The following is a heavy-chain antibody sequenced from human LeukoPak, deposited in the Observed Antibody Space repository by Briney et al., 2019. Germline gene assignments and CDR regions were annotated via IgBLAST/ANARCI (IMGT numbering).Heavy chain of an antibody. V-gene: IGHV3-30*03. D-gene: IGHD5-12*01. J-gene: IGHJ4*02. CDR3: ARVHSGYDYFDY. Sequence: TGGSLRLSCAASGFTFSSHGMHWVRQAPGKGLEWVAVISYDGSNKYYADSVKGRFTISRDNSKNTLYLQMNSLRAEDTAVYYCARVHSGYDYFDYWGQGTLVTVSS. CDR2: ISYDGSNK. CDR1: GFTFSSHG.